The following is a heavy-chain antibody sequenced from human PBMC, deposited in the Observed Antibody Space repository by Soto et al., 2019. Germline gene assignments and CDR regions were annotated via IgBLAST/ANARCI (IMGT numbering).Heavy chain of an antibody. J-gene: IGHJ5*02. CDR1: GASSAGGSYY. CDR3: VRDQYSGYYFAL. D-gene: IGHD5-12*01. CDR2: IPSRGRP. Sequence: TSETLSLAWSVAGASSAGGSYYWSWVRQPPGKGLEWIGYIPSRGRPFYNPSLTSRGTISADSPKNQLSLQLTSVTAADTAVYYCVRDQYSGYYFALWGQGNLVAVS. V-gene: IGHV4-30-4*01.